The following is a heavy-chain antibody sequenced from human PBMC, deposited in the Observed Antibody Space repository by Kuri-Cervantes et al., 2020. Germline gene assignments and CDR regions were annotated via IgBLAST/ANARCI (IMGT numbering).Heavy chain of an antibody. CDR1: GFTFSSYS. D-gene: IGHD3-9*01. CDR2: ISSSSSTI. Sequence: GESLKISCAASGFTFSSYSMNWVRQAPGKGLEWVSYISSSSSTIYYADSVKGRFTISRDNAKNSLYLQMNSLRDEDTAVYYCARDSPGRYFDWSSHSTYYCYMDVWGKGTTVTVSS. V-gene: IGHV3-48*02. J-gene: IGHJ6*03. CDR3: ARDSPGRYFDWSSHSTYYCYMDV.